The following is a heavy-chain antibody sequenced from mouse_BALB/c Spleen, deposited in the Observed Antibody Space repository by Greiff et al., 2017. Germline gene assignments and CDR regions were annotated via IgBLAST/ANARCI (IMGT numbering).Heavy chain of an antibody. Sequence: EVKLMESGPGLVKPSQSLSLTCSVTGYSITSGYYWNWILQFPGNKLEWMGYISYDGSNNYNPSLKNRISITRDTSKNQFFLKLNSVTTEDTATYYCAPYGNWFAYWGQGTLVTVSA. D-gene: IGHD2-1*01. J-gene: IGHJ3*01. CDR3: APYGNWFAY. V-gene: IGHV3-6*02. CDR1: GYSITSGYY. CDR2: ISYDGSN.